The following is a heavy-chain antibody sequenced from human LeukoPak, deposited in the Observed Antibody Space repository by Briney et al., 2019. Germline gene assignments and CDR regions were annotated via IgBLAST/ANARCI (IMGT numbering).Heavy chain of an antibody. J-gene: IGHJ5*02. D-gene: IGHD6-19*01. CDR3: AREKAVAGNRWFDP. CDR2: TYYMSKWYN. Sequence: SQTLSLTCAISGDSVSSNSAAWNWIRQSPSRVLEWLGRTYYMSKWYNDYAVSVKSRITINPDTSKNQFSLQLNYVTPEDTAVYYCAREKAVAGNRWFDPWGQGTLVTVSS. V-gene: IGHV6-1*01. CDR1: GDSVSSNSAA.